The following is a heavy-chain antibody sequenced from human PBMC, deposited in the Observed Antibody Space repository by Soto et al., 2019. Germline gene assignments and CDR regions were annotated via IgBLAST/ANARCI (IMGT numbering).Heavy chain of an antibody. CDR2: IIPIFGTA. CDR3: ARGSLRYFDWLN. CDR1: GGTFSSYS. D-gene: IGHD3-9*01. J-gene: IGHJ4*02. V-gene: IGHV1-69*13. Sequence: SVKVSCKASGGTFSSYSISWVRQAPGQGLEWMGGIIPIFGTASYAQKFQGRVTITADESTSTAYMELSSLRSEDTAVYYCARGSLRYFDWLNWGQGTLVTVSS.